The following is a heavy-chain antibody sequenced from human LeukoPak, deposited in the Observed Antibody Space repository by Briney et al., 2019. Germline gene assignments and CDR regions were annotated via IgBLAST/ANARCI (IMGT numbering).Heavy chain of an antibody. D-gene: IGHD3-22*01. CDR3: AKDINSSGYFGYFDY. J-gene: IGHJ4*02. V-gene: IGHV3-9*01. Sequence: GGSLRLSCAASGFTFDDYAMHWVRQAPGKGLEWVSGISWNSGSIGYADSVKGRFTISRDNAKNSLYLQMNSLRAEDTAVYYSAKDINSSGYFGYFDYWGQGTLVSVSS. CDR1: GFTFDDYA. CDR2: ISWNSGSI.